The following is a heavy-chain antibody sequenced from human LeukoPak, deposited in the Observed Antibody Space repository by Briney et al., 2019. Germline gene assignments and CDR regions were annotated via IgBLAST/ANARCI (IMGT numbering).Heavy chain of an antibody. J-gene: IGHJ4*02. V-gene: IGHV3-74*01. Sequence: PGGSLRLSCVASGFTFSKNWMHWVRQAPGKGLVWVSRIQGDGSNTNYADSVKGRFSISGDNAKNTVYLQMNSLRAEDTGIYYCARGTSAGGPISPFDFWGQGTVVTVSS. CDR1: GFTFSKNW. D-gene: IGHD6-13*01. CDR2: IQGDGSNT. CDR3: ARGTSAGGPISPFDF.